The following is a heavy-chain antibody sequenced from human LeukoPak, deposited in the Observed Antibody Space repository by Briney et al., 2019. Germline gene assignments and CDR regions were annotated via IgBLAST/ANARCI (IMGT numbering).Heavy chain of an antibody. CDR1: GGSISSSSYY. Sequence: SETLSLTCTVSGGSISSSSYYWGWIRQPPGKGLEWIGYIYYSGSTNYNPSLKSRVTISVDTSKNQFSLKLSSVTAADTAVYYCARGVNHYDYVWGSYAIDYWGQGTLVTVSS. D-gene: IGHD3-16*01. CDR2: IYYSGST. J-gene: IGHJ4*02. CDR3: ARGVNHYDYVWGSYAIDY. V-gene: IGHV4-61*05.